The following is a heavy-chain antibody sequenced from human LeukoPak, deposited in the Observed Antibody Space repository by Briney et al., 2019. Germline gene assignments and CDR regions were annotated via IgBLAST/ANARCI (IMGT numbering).Heavy chain of an antibody. Sequence: GGSLRLSCAASEFTFRSYAVQWVRQAPGKGLEWVSGISGSGDSTYYADSVKGRFTISRDNSKNTLYLQMNSLRAEDTAVYYCAKYLSAKGPPYALEVWGQGTTVTVSS. CDR2: ISGSGDST. CDR1: EFTFRSYA. J-gene: IGHJ6*02. V-gene: IGHV3-23*01. CDR3: AKYLSAKGPPYALEV.